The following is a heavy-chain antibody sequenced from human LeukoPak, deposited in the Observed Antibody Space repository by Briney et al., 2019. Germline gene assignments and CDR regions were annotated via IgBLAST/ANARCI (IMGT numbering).Heavy chain of an antibody. J-gene: IGHJ4*02. CDR1: GFTFSSYG. CDR3: ARGAGYFDY. Sequence: GGSLRLSCAASGFTFSSYGMNWVRQAPGKGLEWVSYISSSSSSTIYYADSVKGRFTISRDNAKNSLYLQMNSLRDEDTAVYYCARGAGYFDYWGQGTLVTVSS. CDR2: ISSSSSSTI. V-gene: IGHV3-48*02.